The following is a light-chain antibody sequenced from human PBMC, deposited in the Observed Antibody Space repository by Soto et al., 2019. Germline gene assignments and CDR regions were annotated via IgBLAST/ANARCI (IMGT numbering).Light chain of an antibody. V-gene: IGLV1-40*01. CDR3: QSYDSSLSAYV. J-gene: IGLJ1*01. CDR1: NSNIGAVYD. Sequence: QSVLTQPPSVSGAPGQRVTISCTGSNSNIGAVYDVHWYQQLPGTAPKLLIYGNSNRPSGVPDRFSGSKSGTSASLAITGLHAEDEADYYCQSYDSSLSAYVFGTGTKLTVL. CDR2: GNS.